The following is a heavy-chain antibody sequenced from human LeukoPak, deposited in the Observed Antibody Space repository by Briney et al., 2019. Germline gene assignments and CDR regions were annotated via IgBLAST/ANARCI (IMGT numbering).Heavy chain of an antibody. V-gene: IGHV6-1*01. D-gene: IGHD1-26*01. CDR3: AREGGVLQWEPPLRAFDI. CDR2: TYYRSKWYN. J-gene: IGHJ3*02. Sequence: SQTLSLTCAISGDSVSSNSAAWNWIRQSPSRGLEWLGRTYYRSKWYNDYAVSVKSRITINPDTSKNQFSLQLNSVTPEDTAVYYCAREGGVLQWEPPLRAFDIWGQGTMVTVSS. CDR1: GDSVSSNSAA.